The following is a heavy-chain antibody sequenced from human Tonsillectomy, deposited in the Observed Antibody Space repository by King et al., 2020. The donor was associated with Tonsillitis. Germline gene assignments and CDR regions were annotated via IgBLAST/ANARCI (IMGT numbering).Heavy chain of an antibody. V-gene: IGHV3-30*18. CDR2: ISKDGDIE. CDR1: GFTFSSYG. Sequence: VQLVESGGGVVQPGRSLRLSCLASGFTFSSYGMHWVRQAPGKGLEWVAVISKDGDIEYYADSVKGRFTISRDNSKNTLYLQMNSLRGDDTAVYYCAKATPYMHPPCWGQGTQVTVSS. J-gene: IGHJ4*02. CDR3: AKATPYMHPPC. D-gene: IGHD4-11*01.